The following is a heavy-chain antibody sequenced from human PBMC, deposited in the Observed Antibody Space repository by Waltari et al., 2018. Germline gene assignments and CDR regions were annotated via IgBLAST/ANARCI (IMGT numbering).Heavy chain of an antibody. CDR2: IYSDGSKK. J-gene: IGHJ4*02. Sequence: QVQLVESGGGVVQPGRSLRLSCAVSGFIFSDYGMHWVRQAPGKGLEWVEVIYSDGSKKYYGDSVQGRFTISRDNSKNTLYLEMNGLRAEDTAVYYCARLYCSSSRCYQDYDYWGQGTLVTVSS. CDR3: ARLYCSSSRCYQDYDY. CDR1: GFIFSDYG. V-gene: IGHV3-33*01. D-gene: IGHD2-2*01.